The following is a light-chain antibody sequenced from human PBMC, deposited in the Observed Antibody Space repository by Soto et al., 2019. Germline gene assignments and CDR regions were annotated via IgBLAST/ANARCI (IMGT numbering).Light chain of an antibody. Sequence: QSVLTQPPSASASLGASVTLTCTLSSGYSNYKVDWYQQRPGKGPRFVMRVGTGGIVGSKGDGIPDRFSVLGSGLNRNLTIKNIQEEDESDYHCGADPGSGSNFAFYVFGTGTKLTVL. J-gene: IGLJ1*01. CDR2: VGTGGIVG. CDR1: SGYSNYK. V-gene: IGLV9-49*01. CDR3: GADPGSGSNFAFYV.